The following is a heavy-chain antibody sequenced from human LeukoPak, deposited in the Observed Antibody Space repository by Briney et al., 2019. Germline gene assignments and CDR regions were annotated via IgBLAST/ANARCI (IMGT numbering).Heavy chain of an antibody. D-gene: IGHD6-19*01. V-gene: IGHV3-33*08. CDR1: GFNFSNYG. Sequence: GGSLRLSCAASGFNFSNYGMHWVRQAPGKGLEWVALIWFGRSNKFYADSVKGRFTISRDNAKNSLYLQMSSLRAEDTAVYYCARDYSSGWPGYWGQGTLVTVSS. CDR3: ARDYSSGWPGY. J-gene: IGHJ4*02. CDR2: IWFGRSNK.